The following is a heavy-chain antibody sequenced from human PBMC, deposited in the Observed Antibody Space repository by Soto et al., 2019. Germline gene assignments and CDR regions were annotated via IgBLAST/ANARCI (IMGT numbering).Heavy chain of an antibody. D-gene: IGHD3-10*01. Sequence: AETLSLTCAVSGGSIKTDNWWTWVRQSPVKGLEWIGEIYHSGSAFYNPSLNNRLTISIDKSNNQFSLTLTSVKVADTALYFCPRADSVLLAKGFDLWGPGIQLTV. CDR1: GGSIKTDNW. CDR3: PRADSVLLAKGFDL. CDR2: IYHSGSA. J-gene: IGHJ4*02. V-gene: IGHV4-4*01.